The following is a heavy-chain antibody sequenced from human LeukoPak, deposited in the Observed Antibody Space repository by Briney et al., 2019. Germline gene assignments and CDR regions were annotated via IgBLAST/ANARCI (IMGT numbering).Heavy chain of an antibody. J-gene: IGHJ4*02. V-gene: IGHV3-23*01. Sequence: GGSLRLSSAASGFTFSNYGMAWVRQAPGKGLEWVSTIAVVGGNTHYADSVEGRSTISRQDSNNALHLQLNSLRAEDTAIYYCARDCCSGGGPLDIWGQGTLVTVSS. CDR2: IAVVGGNT. CDR3: ARDCCSGGGPLDI. CDR1: GFTFSNYG. D-gene: IGHD2-15*01.